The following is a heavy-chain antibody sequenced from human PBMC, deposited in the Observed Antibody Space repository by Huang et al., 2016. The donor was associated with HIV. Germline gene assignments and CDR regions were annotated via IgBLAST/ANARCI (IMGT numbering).Heavy chain of an antibody. V-gene: IGHV1-18*04. CDR3: VRESLYFGDFLFDH. CDR2: VSANSGDI. D-gene: IGHD3-10*01. CDR1: GFTFTNYG. Sequence: QVQLVQSGAEVKRPGASLKVSCKTAGFTFTNYGFSWGRQAPGQGLEGLGWVSANSGDINYEVKVEGRVSMTTYTTSGTAYMELRRLTSDDTATYYCVRESLYFGDFLFDHWGQGTPVTVSA. J-gene: IGHJ4*02.